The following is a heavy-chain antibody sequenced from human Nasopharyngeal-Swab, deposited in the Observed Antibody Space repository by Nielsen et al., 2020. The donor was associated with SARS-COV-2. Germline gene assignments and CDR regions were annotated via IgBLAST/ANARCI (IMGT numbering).Heavy chain of an antibody. Sequence: GESLKISCAASGFTFRSYAMSWVRQAPGKGLEWVSVIYSGGSSPYYADPVKGRFTISRDNSKNTLYLQMNSLRAEDTAVYYCAKGDYGMDVWGQGTTVTVSS. J-gene: IGHJ6*02. CDR3: AKGDYGMDV. V-gene: IGHV3-23*03. CDR2: IYSGGSSP. CDR1: GFTFRSYA.